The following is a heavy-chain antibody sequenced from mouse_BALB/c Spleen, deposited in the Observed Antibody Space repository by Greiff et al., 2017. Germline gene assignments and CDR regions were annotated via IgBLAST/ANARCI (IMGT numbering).Heavy chain of an antibody. CDR1: GYAFSSYW. D-gene: IGHD1-1*01. Sequence: VKLVESGAELVRPGSSVKISCKASGYAFSSYWMNWVKQRPGQGLEWIGQIYPGDGDTNYNGKFKGKATLTADKSSSTAYMQLSSLTSEDSAVYFCATTVVATDYFDYWGQGTTLTVSS. CDR3: ATTVVATDYFDY. V-gene: IGHV1-80*01. J-gene: IGHJ2*01. CDR2: IYPGDGDT.